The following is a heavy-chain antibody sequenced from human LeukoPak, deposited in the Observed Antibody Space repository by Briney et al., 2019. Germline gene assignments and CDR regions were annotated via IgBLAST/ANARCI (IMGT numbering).Heavy chain of an antibody. V-gene: IGHV4-34*01. D-gene: IGHD2-2*01. Sequence: SETLSLTCAVYGGSFCAYYWSWIRQPPGKGLEWIGEINHSGSTNYNPSLKSRVTISVDTSKNQFSLKLSSVTAADTAVYYCATMGYCTSTTCPRVFDYWGQGILVTVSS. CDR3: ATMGYCTSTTCPRVFDY. J-gene: IGHJ4*02. CDR2: INHSGST. CDR1: GGSFCAYY.